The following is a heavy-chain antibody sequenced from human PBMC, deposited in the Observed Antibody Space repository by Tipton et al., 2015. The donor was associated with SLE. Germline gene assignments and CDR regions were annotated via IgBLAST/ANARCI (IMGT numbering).Heavy chain of an antibody. D-gene: IGHD6-19*01. V-gene: IGHV3-7*03. CDR1: GFTFSSYA. Sequence: SLRLSCAASGFTFSSYAMHWVRQAPGKGLEWVANIKQDGSEKYYVDSVKGRFTISRDNSKNTLYLQMNSLRAEDTAVYYCAKDKAVAGSYYFDYWGQGTLVTVSS. J-gene: IGHJ4*02. CDR3: AKDKAVAGSYYFDY. CDR2: IKQDGSEK.